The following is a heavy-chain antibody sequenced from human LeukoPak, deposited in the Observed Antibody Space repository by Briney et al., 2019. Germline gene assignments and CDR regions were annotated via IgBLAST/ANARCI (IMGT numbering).Heavy chain of an antibody. J-gene: IGHJ4*02. CDR2: IYYSGST. CDR1: GGSISSYY. CDR3: ARGLMMAVAGRGEFHY. Sequence: SETLSLTCTVSGGSISSYYWCWIRQPPGKGLEWIGYIYYSGSTNYNPSLKGRVTISVDTSKNQFSLKLSSVTAADTAVYYCARGLMMAVAGRGEFHYWGQGTLVTVSS. D-gene: IGHD6-13*01. V-gene: IGHV4-59*01.